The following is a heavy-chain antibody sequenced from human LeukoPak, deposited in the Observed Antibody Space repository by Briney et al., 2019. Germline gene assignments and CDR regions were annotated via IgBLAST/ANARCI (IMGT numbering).Heavy chain of an antibody. Sequence: SETLSLTCTVSGGSISSYYWSWIRQPAGKGLEWIGYIYSSGSTNYNPSLKSRVTILRDTSKNQFSLKLTSVTAADTAVYYCARGSDILTYWGQGTLVTVST. CDR3: ARGSDILTY. CDR2: IYSSGST. CDR1: GGSISSYY. D-gene: IGHD3-9*01. V-gene: IGHV4-59*01. J-gene: IGHJ4*02.